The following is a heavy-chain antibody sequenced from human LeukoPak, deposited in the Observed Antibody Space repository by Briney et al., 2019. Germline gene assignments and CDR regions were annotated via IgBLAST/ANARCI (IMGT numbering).Heavy chain of an antibody. CDR3: ARLLSSGWDDFDY. J-gene: IGHJ4*02. CDR1: GFTFGSYE. Sequence: PGGSLRLSCAASGFTFGSYEMNWVRQAPGKGLEWVSYISSSGSTIYYADSVKGRFTISRDNAKNSLYLQMNSLRAEDTAVYYCARLLSSGWDDFDYWGPGTLVTVSS. CDR2: ISSSGSTI. D-gene: IGHD6-25*01. V-gene: IGHV3-48*03.